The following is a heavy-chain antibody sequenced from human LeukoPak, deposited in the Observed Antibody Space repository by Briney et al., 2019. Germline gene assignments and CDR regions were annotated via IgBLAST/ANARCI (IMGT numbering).Heavy chain of an antibody. CDR2: ISGSGGST. V-gene: IGHV3-23*01. J-gene: IGHJ5*02. CDR1: GFTFSSYA. D-gene: IGHD6-13*01. Sequence: PGGSLRVSCAASGFTFSSYAMSWVRQAPGNGLEWVSAISGSGGSTYYADSVKGRFTISRDNSKNTLYLQMNSLRAEDTAVYYCAKPQQMVRLSWFDPWGQGTLVTVSS. CDR3: AKPQQMVRLSWFDP.